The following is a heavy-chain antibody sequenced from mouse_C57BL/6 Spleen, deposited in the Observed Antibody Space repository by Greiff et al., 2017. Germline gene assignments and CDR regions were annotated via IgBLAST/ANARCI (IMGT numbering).Heavy chain of an antibody. J-gene: IGHJ4*01. CDR3: ARHEGRCYYAMDY. D-gene: IGHD1-1*01. Sequence: EVQLVESGGGLVQPGGSLKLSCAASGFTFSDYYMYWVRQTPEKRLEWVAYISNGGGSTYYPDTVKGRFTISRYNAKNTLYLQMSRLKSEDTAMYYGARHEGRCYYAMDYWGQGTSVTVSS. V-gene: IGHV5-12*01. CDR1: GFTFSDYY. CDR2: ISNGGGST.